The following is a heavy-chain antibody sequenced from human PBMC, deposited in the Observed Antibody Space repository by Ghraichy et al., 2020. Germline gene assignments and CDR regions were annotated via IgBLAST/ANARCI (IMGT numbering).Heavy chain of an antibody. J-gene: IGHJ4*02. CDR1: GFTFRSYA. D-gene: IGHD3-9*01. CDR3: AREGYAYYDIFNHFAS. Sequence: GESLNISCAASGFTFRSYAMHWVRQAPGKGLEWVTFISHDGSNKNYADSVKGRFTISRDNSENTLFLQMNSLTVGDTAVYYCAREGYAYYDIFNHFASWGQGTLVTVSS. V-gene: IGHV3-30*04. CDR2: ISHDGSNK.